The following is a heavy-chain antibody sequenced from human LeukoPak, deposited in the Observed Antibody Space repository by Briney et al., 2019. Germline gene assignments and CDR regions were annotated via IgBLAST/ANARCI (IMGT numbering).Heavy chain of an antibody. CDR2: IGGSSGKT. Sequence: GGSLRLSCAASGFIFSNYAMTWVRQAPGKGLEWVSGIGGSSGKTFYADSVKGRFTISRDNARNTLFLQMNSLRAEDTAVYYCARDPYSSSSGSGDYWGQGTLVTVSS. CDR3: ARDPYSSSSGSGDY. D-gene: IGHD6-13*01. V-gene: IGHV3-23*01. J-gene: IGHJ4*02. CDR1: GFIFSNYA.